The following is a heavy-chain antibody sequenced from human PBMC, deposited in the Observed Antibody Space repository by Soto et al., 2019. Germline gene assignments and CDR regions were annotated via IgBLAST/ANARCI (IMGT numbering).Heavy chain of an antibody. J-gene: IGHJ4*02. Sequence: QVQLMQSGAEVKKPGASVKVSCKASGDTFTDYYIHWVRQAPGQGLEWMGTVNPSGGHTTYAQHFLGRVTMTRDTSTSTLYMELTSLTSDDTAVYYCARGGTVVVVTAALDYWGQGTLVTVSS. D-gene: IGHD2-21*02. V-gene: IGHV1-46*01. CDR2: VNPSGGHT. CDR3: ARGGTVVVVTAALDY. CDR1: GDTFTDYY.